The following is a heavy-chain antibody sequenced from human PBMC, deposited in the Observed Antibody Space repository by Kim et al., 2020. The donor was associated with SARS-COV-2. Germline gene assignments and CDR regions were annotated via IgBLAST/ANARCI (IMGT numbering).Heavy chain of an antibody. V-gene: IGHV5-51*01. J-gene: IGHJ2*01. D-gene: IGHD4-17*01. Sequence: YSPSFQGQVTISADKSTSTAYLQWGSLRASDTAMYYCARRYSDNYWYFDLWGRGTLVTVSS. CDR3: ARRYSDNYWYFDL.